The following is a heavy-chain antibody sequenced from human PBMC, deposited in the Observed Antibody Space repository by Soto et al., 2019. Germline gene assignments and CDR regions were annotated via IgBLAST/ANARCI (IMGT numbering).Heavy chain of an antibody. CDR2: IKSKTDGGTT. CDR1: GFTFSNAW. V-gene: IGHV3-15*01. D-gene: IGHD3-3*01. J-gene: IGHJ3*02. CDR3: TTDLNTIFGVVIKDIGAFDI. Sequence: GGSLRLSCAASGFTFSNAWMSWVRQAPGKGLEWVGRIKSKTDGGTTDYDAPVKGRFTISRDDSKNTLYLQMNSLKTEDTAVYYCTTDLNTIFGVVIKDIGAFDIWGQGTMVTVSS.